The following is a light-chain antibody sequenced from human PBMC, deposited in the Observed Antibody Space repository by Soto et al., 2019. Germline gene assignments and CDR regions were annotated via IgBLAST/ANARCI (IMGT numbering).Light chain of an antibody. CDR2: EVS. CDR3: NSYTSTYTGV. J-gene: IGLJ1*01. V-gene: IGLV2-14*01. Sequence: QSALTQPASVSGSPGQSITISCTGTSSDVGGYNYVSWYQQHPGKAPKLMIYEVSNRPSGVSNRFSGSKSGNTASLTISGLQAEDEADYYCNSYTSTYTGVFGTGTKVTVL. CDR1: SSDVGGYNY.